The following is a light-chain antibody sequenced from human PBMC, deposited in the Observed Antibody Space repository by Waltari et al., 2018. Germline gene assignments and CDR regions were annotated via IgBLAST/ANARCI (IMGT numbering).Light chain of an antibody. J-gene: IGLJ1*01. CDR1: SNDVGTDNL. V-gene: IGLV2-23*01. Sequence: QSALTQPASVSGSPGQSITIPCTGVSNDVGTDNLVPWYQQYPGKAPKLMIYEASKRPSGVSNRFSGSKSGNTASLTISGLQAEDEADYFCCSYVGSSTSYVFGIGTKVTVL. CDR2: EAS. CDR3: CSYVGSSTSYV.